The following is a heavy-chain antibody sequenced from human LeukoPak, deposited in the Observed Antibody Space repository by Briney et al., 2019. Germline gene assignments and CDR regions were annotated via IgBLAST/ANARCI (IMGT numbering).Heavy chain of an antibody. Sequence: PGGSLRLSCAASGFSFSNYWMSWVRQAPGRGLEWVASVAQDGGEKFYADSVMGRFTISKDNAKNSLYLHMNGLRADDTALYYCARDARATFEVWGQGTMVTVSS. CDR2: VAQDGGEK. V-gene: IGHV3-7*01. J-gene: IGHJ3*01. D-gene: IGHD5-12*01. CDR3: ARDARATFEV. CDR1: GFSFSNYW.